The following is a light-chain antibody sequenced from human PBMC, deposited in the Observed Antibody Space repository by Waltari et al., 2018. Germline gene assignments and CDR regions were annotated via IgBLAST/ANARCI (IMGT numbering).Light chain of an antibody. CDR1: RTVLYDSNNKNY. CDR3: HQYYNTPYS. J-gene: IGKJ2*03. CDR2: WAS. V-gene: IGKV4-1*01. Sequence: DIVMTQSPDSLAVSLGDRATINCKSSRTVLYDSNNKNYLAWYQQKPGQPPNLLIYWASTRKSGVPDRFSGSGSGTDFTLTISTLQAEDVAVYYCHQYYNTPYSYGQGTKLEIK.